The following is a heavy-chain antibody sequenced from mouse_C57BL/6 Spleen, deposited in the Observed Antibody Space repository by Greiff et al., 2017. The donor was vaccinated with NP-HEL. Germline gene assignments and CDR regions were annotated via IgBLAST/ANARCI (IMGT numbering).Heavy chain of an antibody. CDR3: AREDVLGRVFDY. CDR2: INPSSGYT. D-gene: IGHD4-1*01. J-gene: IGHJ2*01. CDR1: GYTFTSYT. V-gene: IGHV1-4*01. Sequence: QVQLKQSGAELARPGASVKMSCKASGYTFTSYTMHWVKQRPGQGLEWIGYINPSSGYTKYNQKFKDKATLTADKSSSTAYMQLSSLTSEDSAVYYCAREDVLGRVFDYWGQGTTLTVSS.